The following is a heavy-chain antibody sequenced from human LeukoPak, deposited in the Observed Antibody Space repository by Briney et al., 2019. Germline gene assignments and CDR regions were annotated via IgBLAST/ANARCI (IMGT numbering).Heavy chain of an antibody. D-gene: IGHD3-10*01. Sequence: SEPLSLICSVCGGSVSYGSYYWSRIPQTPGKGLEWIGHIYYSGSTNSNPPLKSRVTISVDATKNQFSLKLSSVTAADTAVYCCARVGRSYGSGSYPFDYWGQGTLVTVSS. J-gene: IGHJ4*02. CDR2: IYYSGST. CDR3: ARVGRSYGSGSYPFDY. V-gene: IGHV4-61*01. CDR1: GGSVSYGSYY.